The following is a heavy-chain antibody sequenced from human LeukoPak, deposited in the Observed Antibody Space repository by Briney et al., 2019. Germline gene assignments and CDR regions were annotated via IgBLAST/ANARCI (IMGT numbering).Heavy chain of an antibody. D-gene: IGHD3-22*01. Sequence: ASVKVSCKASGYTFTGYYMHWVRQAPGQGLEWMGIINPSGGSTSYAQKFQGRVTMTRDTSTSTVYMELSSLRSEDMAVYYCARDGAAYYYDTSYGMDVWGQGTTVTVSS. J-gene: IGHJ6*02. CDR1: GYTFTGYY. V-gene: IGHV1-46*01. CDR2: INPSGGST. CDR3: ARDGAAYYYDTSYGMDV.